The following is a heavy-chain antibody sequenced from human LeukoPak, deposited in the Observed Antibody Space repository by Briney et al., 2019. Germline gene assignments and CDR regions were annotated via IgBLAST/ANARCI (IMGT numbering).Heavy chain of an antibody. D-gene: IGHD3-22*01. V-gene: IGHV4-4*02. CDR2: IYHSGST. J-gene: IGHJ3*02. Sequence: PSGTLSLTCAVSGGSISSSNWWSWVRQPPGKGLEWIGEIYHSGSTNYNPSLKSRVTISVDTSKNQFSLKLSSVTAADTAVYYCARCDSSGYGAFDIWGQGTMVTVSS. CDR1: GGSISSSNW. CDR3: ARCDSSGYGAFDI.